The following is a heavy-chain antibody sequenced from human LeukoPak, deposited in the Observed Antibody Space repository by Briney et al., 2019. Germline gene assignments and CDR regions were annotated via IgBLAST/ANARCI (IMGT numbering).Heavy chain of an antibody. CDR3: AREDMYSSSWDI. Sequence: ASVKVSCKASGGTFSSYAISWVRQAPGQGLEWMGGIIPIFGTANYAQKFQGRVTITTDESTSTAYMELSSLRSEDTAVYYCAREDMYSSSWDIWGQGTMVTVSS. CDR2: IIPIFGTA. D-gene: IGHD6-13*01. J-gene: IGHJ3*02. V-gene: IGHV1-69*05. CDR1: GGTFSSYA.